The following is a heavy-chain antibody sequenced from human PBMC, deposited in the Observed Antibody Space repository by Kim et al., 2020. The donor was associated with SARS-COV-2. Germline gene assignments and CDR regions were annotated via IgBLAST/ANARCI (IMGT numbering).Heavy chain of an antibody. CDR1: GFTFSSYG. CDR3: ARIGSGWYIGFYFDY. J-gene: IGHJ4*02. D-gene: IGHD6-19*01. V-gene: IGHV3-33*05. Sequence: GGSLRLSCAASGFTFSSYGMHWVRQAPGKGLEWVAVISYDGSNKYYADSVKGRFTISRDNSKNTLYLQMNSLRAEDTAVYYCARIGSGWYIGFYFDYWGQGTLVTVSS. CDR2: ISYDGSNK.